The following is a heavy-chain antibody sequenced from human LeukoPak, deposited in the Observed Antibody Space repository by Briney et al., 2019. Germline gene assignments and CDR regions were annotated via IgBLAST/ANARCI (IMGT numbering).Heavy chain of an antibody. CDR3: ARRGQSTAWSFDY. Sequence: PSETLSLTCSVSSGSISSSDFWWGWIRQPPGKGLEWITNFYYNGSPYYNPSLEGRVTISVDASKNQFSLKLSSVIAADTAMYYCARRGQSTAWSFDYWGQGTLVTVSS. CDR2: FYYNGSP. V-gene: IGHV4-39*01. CDR1: SGSISSSDFW. D-gene: IGHD3-3*01. J-gene: IGHJ4*02.